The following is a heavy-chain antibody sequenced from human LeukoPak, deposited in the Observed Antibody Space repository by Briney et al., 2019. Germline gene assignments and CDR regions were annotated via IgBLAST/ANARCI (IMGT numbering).Heavy chain of an antibody. CDR1: GFTFSGYA. CDR3: ARDATVVVPAAISSGAYYYYYGMDV. Sequence: GRSLRLSCAASGFTFSGYAMHWVRQAPGKGLEWVAVISYDGSNKYYADSVKGRFTISRDNSKNTLYLQMNSLRAEDTAVYYCARDATVVVPAAISSGAYYYYYGMDVWGQGTTVTVSS. V-gene: IGHV3-30*04. D-gene: IGHD2-2*01. J-gene: IGHJ6*02. CDR2: ISYDGSNK.